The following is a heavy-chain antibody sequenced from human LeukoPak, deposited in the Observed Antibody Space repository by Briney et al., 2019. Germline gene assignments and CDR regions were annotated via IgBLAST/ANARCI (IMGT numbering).Heavy chain of an antibody. CDR2: INWNGAST. Sequence: GGSLRLSCAASGFSFDNLGMTWVRQVPGKGLEWVAGINWNGASTGYADSVRGRFTISRDNAKNSLYLQMNSLRAEDTALYYCARAVCPTIKFCDSSYFMDVWGKGTTVNVS. D-gene: IGHD6-6*01. J-gene: IGHJ6*03. CDR1: GFSFDNLG. CDR3: ARAVCPTIKFCDSSYFMDV. V-gene: IGHV3-20*04.